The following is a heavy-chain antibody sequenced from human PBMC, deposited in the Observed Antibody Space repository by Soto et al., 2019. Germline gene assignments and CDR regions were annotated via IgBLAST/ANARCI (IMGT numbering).Heavy chain of an antibody. V-gene: IGHV3-23*01. CDR3: AKERLGRGADY. CDR1: GFTFSNYA. CDR2: ISGGGGNT. Sequence: EVQLLESGGGLVQPGGSLRLSCAASGFTFSNYAMSWVRQTPGKGLEWVSTISGGGGNTYYPDSVKGRFTISRDNSKDTVCLQMNSLRAEDTAIYYCAKERLGRGADYWGQGALVTVTS. J-gene: IGHJ4*02.